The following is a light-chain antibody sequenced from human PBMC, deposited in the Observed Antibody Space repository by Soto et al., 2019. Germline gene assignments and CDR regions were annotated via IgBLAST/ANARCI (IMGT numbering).Light chain of an antibody. CDR2: GAS. CDR1: QSVRSS. CDR3: QQYNNWPQT. Sequence: EVLMTQSPATLSVSPGERATLSCRASQSVRSSVAWYQQKPGQAPRLLIYGASTRATGIPARISGSGSGTEFTLTITSLQSEDVAVYYCQQYNNWPQTFGQGTKVDIK. J-gene: IGKJ1*01. V-gene: IGKV3-15*01.